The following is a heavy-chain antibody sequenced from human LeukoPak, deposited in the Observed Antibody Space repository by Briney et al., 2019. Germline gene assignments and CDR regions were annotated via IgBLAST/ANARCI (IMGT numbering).Heavy chain of an antibody. CDR1: GYSISSGYY. CDR2: IYHSGST. J-gene: IGHJ4*02. CDR3: AGMSSAHLDY. V-gene: IGHV4-38-2*02. Sequence: SETLSLTCTVSGYSISSGYYWGWIRQPPGKGLEWIGSIYHSGSTYYNPSLKSRVTISVDTSKNQFSLKLSSVTAADTAVYYCAGMSSAHLDYWGQGTLVTVSS.